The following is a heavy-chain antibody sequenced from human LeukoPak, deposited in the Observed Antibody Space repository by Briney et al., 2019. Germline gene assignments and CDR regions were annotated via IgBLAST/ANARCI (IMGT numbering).Heavy chain of an antibody. Sequence: GGSLRLSCAASGFTFSSYWMSWVRQAPGKGLEWVANIKQDGSEKYYVDSVKGRFTISRDNAKDSLYLQMNSLRAEDTAVYYCASQGHCSGGSCYSDYWGQGTLVTVSS. CDR2: IKQDGSEK. CDR1: GFTFSSYW. D-gene: IGHD2-15*01. CDR3: ASQGHCSGGSCYSDY. V-gene: IGHV3-7*01. J-gene: IGHJ4*02.